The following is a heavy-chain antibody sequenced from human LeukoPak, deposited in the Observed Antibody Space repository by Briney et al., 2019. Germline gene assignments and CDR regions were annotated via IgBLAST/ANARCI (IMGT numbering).Heavy chain of an antibody. Sequence: SETLSLTCTVSGGSISSGSYYWGWIRQPPGEGLEWIGSIYYSGSTYYNPSLKSRITISLDTSKNQFSLNLSSVTAADTAVYYCARDKTFEVVNYFDYWGQGTLVTVSS. D-gene: IGHD3-3*01. CDR3: ARDKTFEVVNYFDY. CDR1: GGSISSGSYY. J-gene: IGHJ4*02. V-gene: IGHV4-39*07. CDR2: IYYSGST.